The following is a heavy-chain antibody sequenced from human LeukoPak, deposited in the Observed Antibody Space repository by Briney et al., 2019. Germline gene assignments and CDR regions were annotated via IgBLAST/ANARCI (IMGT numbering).Heavy chain of an antibody. CDR1: GFTFSSYA. V-gene: IGHV3-64*04. CDR3: AKNPPTVSG. J-gene: IGHJ4*02. Sequence: PGGSLRLSCSASGFTFSSYAMHWVRQAPGKGLEYVSAISSNGGSTYYADSVKGRFTISRDNSKNTLYLQMNSLRVEDTAVYYCAKNPPTVSGWGQGTLVTVSS. CDR2: ISSNGGST. D-gene: IGHD4-17*01.